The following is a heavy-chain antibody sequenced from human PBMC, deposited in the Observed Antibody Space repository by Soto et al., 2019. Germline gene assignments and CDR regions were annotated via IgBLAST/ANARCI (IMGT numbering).Heavy chain of an antibody. Sequence: ASVEVSCKXSGYTFTGYYMHWVRQAPGQGLEWMGWINPNSGGTNYAQKFQGWVTMTRDTSISTAYMELSRLRSDDTAVYYCARATYCSGGSCYLLDYGMDVWGQGTTVTVSS. CDR3: ARATYCSGGSCYLLDYGMDV. D-gene: IGHD2-15*01. CDR1: GYTFTGYY. V-gene: IGHV1-2*04. J-gene: IGHJ6*02. CDR2: INPNSGGT.